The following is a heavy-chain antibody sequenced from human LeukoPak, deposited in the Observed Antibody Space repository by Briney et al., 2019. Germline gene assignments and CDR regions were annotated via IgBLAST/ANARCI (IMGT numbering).Heavy chain of an antibody. CDR3: ATDPYYYDSSGYEWRDY. D-gene: IGHD3-22*01. V-gene: IGHV1-24*01. CDR2: FDPEDGET. J-gene: IGHJ4*02. CDR1: GYTLTELS. Sequence: ASVKVSCKVSGYTLTELSMHWVRQAPGKGLEWMGGFDPEDGETIYAQKFQGRVTMTEDISTDTAYMELSSLRSEDTAVYYCATDPYYYDSSGYEWRDYWGQGTLVTVSS.